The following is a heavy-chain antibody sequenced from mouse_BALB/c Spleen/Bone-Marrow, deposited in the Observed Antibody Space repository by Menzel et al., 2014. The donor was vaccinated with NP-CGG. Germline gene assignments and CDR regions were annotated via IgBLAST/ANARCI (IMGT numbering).Heavy chain of an antibody. CDR1: GYTFTGYW. CDR2: IDPYDSYT. D-gene: IGHD2-1*01. Sequence: VQLQQSGAELVKPGASVKLSCKASGYTFTGYWMHWVRQRPGQGLEWIGDIDPYDSYTSYNQKFKGKATMTVDKSSSTAYIQLISLTSADSAVYYCARGLYGNSGYWGQGTTLTVSS. J-gene: IGHJ2*01. CDR3: ARGLYGNSGY. V-gene: IGHV1-69*02.